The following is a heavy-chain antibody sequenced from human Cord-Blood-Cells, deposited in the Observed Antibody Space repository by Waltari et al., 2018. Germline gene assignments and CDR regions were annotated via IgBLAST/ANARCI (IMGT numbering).Heavy chain of an antibody. CDR3: ATEAPDSSGYYYWFDP. Sequence: SGAEVKKPGASVKVSCKVSGYTLTELSMHWVRQAPGKGLEWMGGFDPEDGETIYAQKFQGRVTMTEDTSTDTAYMELSSLRSEDTAVYYCATEAPDSSGYYYWFDPWGQGTLVTVSS. CDR2: FDPEDGET. V-gene: IGHV1-24*01. D-gene: IGHD3-22*01. J-gene: IGHJ5*02. CDR1: GYTLTELS.